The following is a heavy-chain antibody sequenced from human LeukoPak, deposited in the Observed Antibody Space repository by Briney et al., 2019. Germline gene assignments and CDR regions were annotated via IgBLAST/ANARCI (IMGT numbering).Heavy chain of an antibody. CDR2: IYHSGST. CDR3: ARYYYDSSWY. J-gene: IGHJ4*02. CDR1: GFSITTGYY. V-gene: IGHV4-38-2*02. Sequence: KPSETLSLTCTVSGFSITTGYYWGWIRQPPGKGLEWIGSIYHSGSTYYNPYLKSRVTISVDTSRNQFSLKLSSVTAADTAVYYCARYYYDSSWYWGQGTLVTVSS. D-gene: IGHD3-22*01.